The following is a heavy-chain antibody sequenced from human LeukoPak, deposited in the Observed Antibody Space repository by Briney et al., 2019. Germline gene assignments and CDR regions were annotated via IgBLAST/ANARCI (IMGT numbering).Heavy chain of an antibody. V-gene: IGHV3-33*01. CDR1: GFTFRSNG. J-gene: IGHJ4*02. D-gene: IGHD5-24*01. CDR2: IWYDGSNK. Sequence: PGSSLRLSCAASGFTFRSNGIHWVRQAPGKGLEWVAVIWYDGSNKYYADSVKGRFTISRDNSKNTLYLQMNSLRAEDTAVYYCARSDGLDYWGQGTLVTVSS. CDR3: ARSDGLDY.